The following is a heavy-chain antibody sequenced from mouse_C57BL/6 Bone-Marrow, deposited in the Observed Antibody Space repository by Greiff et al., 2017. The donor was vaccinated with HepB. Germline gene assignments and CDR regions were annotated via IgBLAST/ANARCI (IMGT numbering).Heavy chain of an antibody. V-gene: IGHV1-81*01. CDR3: ARLPGALYAMDY. Sequence: VQLVESGAELARPGASVKLSCKASGYTFTSYGISWVKQRTGQGLEWIGEIYPRSGNTYYNEKFKGKATLTADKSSSTAYMELRSLTSEDSAVYFCARLPGALYAMDYWGQGTSVTVSS. CDR1: GYTFTSYG. J-gene: IGHJ4*01. CDR2: IYPRSGNT.